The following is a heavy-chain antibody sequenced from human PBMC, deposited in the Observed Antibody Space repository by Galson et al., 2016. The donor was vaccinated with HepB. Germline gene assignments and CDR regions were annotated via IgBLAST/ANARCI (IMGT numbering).Heavy chain of an antibody. V-gene: IGHV1-24*01. CDR3: ARGHSGSSLPYFEY. Sequence: SVKVSCKVSGYTLTELSMHWVRQAPGKGLEWMGGFDPEDGETIYAQKFQGRVTMTEDTSTGTAYLQWSSLKASDTAMYYCARGHSGSSLPYFEYWGQGTLVTVSS. CDR1: GYTLTELS. D-gene: IGHD1-26*01. CDR2: FDPEDGET. J-gene: IGHJ4*02.